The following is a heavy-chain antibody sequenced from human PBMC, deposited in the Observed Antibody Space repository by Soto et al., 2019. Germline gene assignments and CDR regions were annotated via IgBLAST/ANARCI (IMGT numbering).Heavy chain of an antibody. D-gene: IGHD3-3*01. CDR3: AGYHYDFWSGYYKPEYYFDY. Sequence: PWWSLEICSASSGFTVNSYSMNWVRQAPGKGLEWVSSISSSSSYIYYADSVKGRFTISRDNAKNSLYLQMNSLRAEDTAVYYCAGYHYDFWSGYYKPEYYFDYWGQGTLVTVSS. CDR1: GFTVNSYS. J-gene: IGHJ4*02. CDR2: ISSSSSYI. V-gene: IGHV3-21*01.